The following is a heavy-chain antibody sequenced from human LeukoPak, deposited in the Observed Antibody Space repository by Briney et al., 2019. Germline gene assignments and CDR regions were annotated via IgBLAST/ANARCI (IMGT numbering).Heavy chain of an antibody. Sequence: SVKVSCKASGYTFTSYGISWVRQAPGQGLEWMGGIIPIFGTANYAQKFQGRVTITTDESTSTAYMELSSLRSEDTAVYYCARARSPSSGYLLRDHNWFDPWGQGTLVTVSS. CDR3: ARARSPSSGYLLRDHNWFDP. V-gene: IGHV1-69*05. J-gene: IGHJ5*02. CDR2: IIPIFGTA. D-gene: IGHD3-22*01. CDR1: GYTFTSYG.